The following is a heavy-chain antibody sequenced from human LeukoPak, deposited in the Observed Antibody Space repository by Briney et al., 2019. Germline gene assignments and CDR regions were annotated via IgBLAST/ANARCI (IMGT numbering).Heavy chain of an antibody. Sequence: SETLSLTCTVSGGSISSGDYYWSWIRQPPGKGLEWIGYIYYSGSTYYNPSLKSRVTISVDMSKNQFSLKLSSVTAADTAVYYCARFERASVVAAKRRPRGFDYWGQGTLVTVSS. CDR1: GGSISSGDYY. CDR3: ARFERASVVAAKRRPRGFDY. J-gene: IGHJ4*02. CDR2: IYYSGST. D-gene: IGHD2-15*01. V-gene: IGHV4-30-4*01.